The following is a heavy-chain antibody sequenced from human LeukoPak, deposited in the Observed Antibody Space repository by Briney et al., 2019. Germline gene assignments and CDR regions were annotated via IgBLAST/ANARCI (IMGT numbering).Heavy chain of an antibody. Sequence: PSDTLSLTCTVSGGSISSYYWSWIRQPAGKGLEWIGRIYTSGSTNYNPSLKSRVTMSVDTSKNQFSLKLSSVTAADTAVYYCARNYRDYGQVPFNWFDPWGQGTLVTVSS. V-gene: IGHV4-4*07. J-gene: IGHJ5*02. D-gene: IGHD4-17*01. CDR1: GGSISSYY. CDR2: IYTSGST. CDR3: ARNYRDYGQVPFNWFDP.